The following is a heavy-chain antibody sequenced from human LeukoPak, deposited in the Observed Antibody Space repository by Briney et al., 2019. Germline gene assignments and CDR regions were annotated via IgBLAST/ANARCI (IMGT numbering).Heavy chain of an antibody. CDR1: GYTFTSYG. CDR3: ARDSKVSGPAATTIDY. Sequence: GASVKVSCTASGYTFTSYGISWVRQAPGQGLEWMGWISAYNGNTNYAQKLQGRVTMTTDTSTSTAYMELRSLRSDDTAVYYCARDSKVSGPAATTIDYWGQGTLVTVSS. J-gene: IGHJ4*02. D-gene: IGHD2-15*01. V-gene: IGHV1-18*01. CDR2: ISAYNGNT.